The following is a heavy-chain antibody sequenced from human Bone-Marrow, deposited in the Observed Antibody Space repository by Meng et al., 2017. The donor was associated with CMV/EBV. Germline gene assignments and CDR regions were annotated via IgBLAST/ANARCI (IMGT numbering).Heavy chain of an antibody. V-gene: IGHV4-39*07. J-gene: IGHJ5*02. CDR1: GGSISSSSYY. CDR3: ARGSIVVVPAARYNWFDP. D-gene: IGHD2-2*01. Sequence: GSLRLSCTVSGGSISSSSYYWGWIRQPPGKGLEWIGSIYYSGSTYYNPSLKSRVTISVDTSKNQFSLKLSSVTAADTAVYYCARGSIVVVPAARYNWFDPWGQGTLVTVSS. CDR2: IYYSGST.